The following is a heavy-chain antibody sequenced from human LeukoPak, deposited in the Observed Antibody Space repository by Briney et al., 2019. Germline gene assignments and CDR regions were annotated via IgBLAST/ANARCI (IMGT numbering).Heavy chain of an antibody. Sequence: GGSLRLSCAASGFTFSSYGMHWVRQAPGKGLEWVAVISYDGSNKYYADSVKGRFTISRENSKNTLYLQMNSLRAEDTAVYYCAKDGASYYDSSGYNFDYWGQGTLVTVSS. V-gene: IGHV3-30*18. CDR2: ISYDGSNK. J-gene: IGHJ4*02. CDR3: AKDGASYYDSSGYNFDY. CDR1: GFTFSSYG. D-gene: IGHD3-22*01.